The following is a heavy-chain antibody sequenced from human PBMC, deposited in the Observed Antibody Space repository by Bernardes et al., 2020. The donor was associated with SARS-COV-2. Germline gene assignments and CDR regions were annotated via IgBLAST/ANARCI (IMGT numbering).Heavy chain of an antibody. CDR3: AREVPKYRDSSGYAHYYYAMDV. CDR2: ISNKGSNYST. J-gene: IGHJ6*02. Sequence: GGSLRLSCAASGFIFSDHYMDWVRQAPGKGLEWLGRISNKGSNYSTKYAASVEGRFIISRDDSRESLYLQMNSLKTEDTAVYYCAREVPKYRDSSGYAHYYYAMDVWGQGTTVTVSS. V-gene: IGHV3-72*01. CDR1: GFIFSDHY. D-gene: IGHD3-22*01.